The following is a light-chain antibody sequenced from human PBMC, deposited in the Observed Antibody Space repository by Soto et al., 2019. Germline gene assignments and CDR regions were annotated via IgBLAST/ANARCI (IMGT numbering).Light chain of an antibody. CDR2: AAS. V-gene: IGKV3-20*01. J-gene: IGKJ1*01. CDR1: QSVTKSY. CDR3: QQYGSSPPT. Sequence: EVVLTQSRVTVRFGGWEIAALSCRASQSVTKSYLAWYQQKPGQAPRLLIYAASSRATGIPDRFSGSESGTDFTLTIDRLEPEDFAVYFCQQYGSSPPTFGQGTKVDI.